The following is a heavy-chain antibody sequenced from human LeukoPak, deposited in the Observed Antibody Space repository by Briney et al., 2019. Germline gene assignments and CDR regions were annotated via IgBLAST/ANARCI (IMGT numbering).Heavy chain of an antibody. Sequence: PSETLSLTCTVSGGSISSGGYYWSWIRQHPGKGLEWIGYIYYSGSTYYNPSLKSRVTISVDTSKNQFSLKLSSVTAADTAVYYCARASPAYSGSGSYGPGFDYWGQGTLVTVSS. CDR2: IYYSGST. J-gene: IGHJ4*02. CDR1: GGSISSGGYY. V-gene: IGHV4-31*03. D-gene: IGHD3-10*01. CDR3: ARASPAYSGSGSYGPGFDY.